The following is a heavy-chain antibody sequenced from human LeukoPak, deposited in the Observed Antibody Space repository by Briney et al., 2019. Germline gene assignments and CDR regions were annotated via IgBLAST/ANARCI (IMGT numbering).Heavy chain of an antibody. CDR1: GDSISTYY. J-gene: IGHJ4*02. V-gene: IGHV4-59*01. Sequence: PSETLSLTCTVSGDSISTYYWSWIRQPPGKGLEWIGYIYYSGSTSYNPSLKSRVTISVDTSKNQFSFKLTSVTAADTAVYYCTRGSSFYSDSSGYSRGFDYWGQGTLVTVSS. CDR3: TRGSSFYSDSSGYSRGFDY. CDR2: IYYSGST. D-gene: IGHD3-22*01.